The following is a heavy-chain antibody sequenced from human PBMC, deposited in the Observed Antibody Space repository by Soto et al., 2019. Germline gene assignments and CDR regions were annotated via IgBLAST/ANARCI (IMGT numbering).Heavy chain of an antibody. CDR3: ARWGPNAVAASYYFDY. V-gene: IGHV4-34*01. CDR1: GGSFSGYY. D-gene: IGHD2-15*01. J-gene: IGHJ4*02. CDR2: INHSGST. Sequence: SETLSLTCAVYGGSFSGYYWSWIRQPPGKGLEWIGEINHSGSTNYNPSLKSRVTISVDTSKNQFSLKLSSVTAADTAVYYCARWGPNAVAASYYFDYWGQGTLVTVSS.